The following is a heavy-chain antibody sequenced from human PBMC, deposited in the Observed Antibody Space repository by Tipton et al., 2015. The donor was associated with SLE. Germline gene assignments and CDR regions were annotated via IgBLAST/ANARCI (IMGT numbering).Heavy chain of an antibody. CDR2: IYSGGNT. CDR3: AGIGGTTLRIGNWFDP. D-gene: IGHD1-7*01. CDR1: GFTVSSTY. Sequence: SLRLSCAASGFTVSSTYMSWVRQAPGKGLEWVSVIYSGGNTYYADSVKGRFSISRDNSKNTVYLQMNSLTAEDTAVYYCAGIGGTTLRIGNWFDPWGQGTLVTVSS. J-gene: IGHJ5*02. V-gene: IGHV3-66*01.